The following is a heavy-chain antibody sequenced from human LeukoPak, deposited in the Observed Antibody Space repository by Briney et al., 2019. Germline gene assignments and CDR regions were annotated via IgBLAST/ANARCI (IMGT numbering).Heavy chain of an antibody. CDR2: IHNSGST. CDR1: GGSISSYY. J-gene: IGHJ4*02. D-gene: IGHD1-26*01. V-gene: IGHV4-59*12. Sequence: SETLSLNCTVSGGSISSYYWNWIRQPPGEGLEWIGHIHNSGSTSYNPSLKGRVTISVDTSKNQLSLKLSSVTAADTAVYYCARTSGSYRPIDYWGQGTLVTVSS. CDR3: ARTSGSYRPIDY.